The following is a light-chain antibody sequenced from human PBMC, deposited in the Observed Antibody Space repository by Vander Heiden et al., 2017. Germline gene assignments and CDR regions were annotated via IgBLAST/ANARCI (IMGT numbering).Light chain of an antibody. V-gene: IGLV1-44*01. Sequence: SVLTQPPSASGTPGQRVTISCSGSSCNIGSNTVNWYQQLPGTAPKLLIYSNNQRPSGVPDRFSGSKSGTSASLAISGLQSEDEADYYCAAWDDSLNGVVFGGGTKLTVL. CDR1: SCNIGSNT. CDR3: AAWDDSLNGVV. J-gene: IGLJ2*01. CDR2: SNN.